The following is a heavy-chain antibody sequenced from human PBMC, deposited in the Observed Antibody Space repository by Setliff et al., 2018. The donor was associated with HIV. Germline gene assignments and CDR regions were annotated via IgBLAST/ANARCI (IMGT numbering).Heavy chain of an antibody. V-gene: IGHV4-38-2*01. CDR2: IYYSGST. CDR3: ARAPPYKWEPSQDY. D-gene: IGHD1-26*01. Sequence: PSETLSLTCAVSGYSISSGYYWGWIRQPPGKGLEWIGYIYYSGSTYYNPSLKSRVTISVDTSKNQFSLKLSSVTAADTAVYYCARAPPYKWEPSQDYWGQGTLVTVSS. CDR1: GYSISSGYY. J-gene: IGHJ4*02.